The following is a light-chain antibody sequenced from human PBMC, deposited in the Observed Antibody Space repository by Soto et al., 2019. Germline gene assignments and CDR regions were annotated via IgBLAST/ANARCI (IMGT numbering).Light chain of an antibody. CDR1: SSDIGGYNY. V-gene: IGLV2-14*01. CDR2: EVS. CDR3: NSYTSSSTLYV. J-gene: IGLJ1*01. Sequence: QSVLPQPASVAGAPGQSSTISCTGTSSDIGGYNYVSWYHQQPGKAPKLRLYEVSNRPSRVSNGFSGSKSCNTASLTITGLQAEDEADYYCNSYTSSSTLYVFGTGTKLTVL.